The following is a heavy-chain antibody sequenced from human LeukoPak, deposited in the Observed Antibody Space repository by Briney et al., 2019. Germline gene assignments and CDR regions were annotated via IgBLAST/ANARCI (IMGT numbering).Heavy chain of an antibody. V-gene: IGHV3-7*01. CDR3: AKDRERDYGDYMHYYMDV. CDR1: GFTFTNYW. J-gene: IGHJ6*03. Sequence: HPGGSLRLSCAASGFTFTNYWMSWVRQVPGKGPEWVANIRQDGNEFYYVDSVKGRFTISRDNSKNTLYLQMNSLRAEDTAVYHCAKDRERDYGDYMHYYMDVWGKGTTVTISS. CDR2: IRQDGNEF. D-gene: IGHD4-17*01.